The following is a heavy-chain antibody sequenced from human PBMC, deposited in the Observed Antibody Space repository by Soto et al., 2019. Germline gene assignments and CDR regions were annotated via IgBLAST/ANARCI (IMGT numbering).Heavy chain of an antibody. V-gene: IGHV3-33*08. D-gene: IGHD2-15*01. Sequence: VGSLRLPCAASGFTFISYGVHRVRKAPGKGLEWWAVIWYDGSNKYYADSVKGRFTIPRDNSKNTLYLQMNSLRAEDTAVFYCARVRTAWGYYYGMDVWGQGTTVTVSS. CDR2: IWYDGSNK. J-gene: IGHJ6*02. CDR3: ARVRTAWGYYYGMDV. CDR1: GFTFISYG.